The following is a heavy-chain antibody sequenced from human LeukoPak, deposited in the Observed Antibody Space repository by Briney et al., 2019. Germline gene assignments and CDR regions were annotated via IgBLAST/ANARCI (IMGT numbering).Heavy chain of an antibody. CDR1: NGSITNYY. D-gene: IGHD5-18*01. CDR3: ARGFGYSYGRGYDY. V-gene: IGHV4-59*01. CDR2: IYYSGST. J-gene: IGHJ4*02. Sequence: PSETLSPTCTVSNGSITNYYWSWIRQPPGKGLEWIGYIYYSGSTNYNPSLKSRVTISVDTSKNQFSLRLTSVSAADTAVYYCARGFGYSYGRGYDYWGQGTLVTVPS.